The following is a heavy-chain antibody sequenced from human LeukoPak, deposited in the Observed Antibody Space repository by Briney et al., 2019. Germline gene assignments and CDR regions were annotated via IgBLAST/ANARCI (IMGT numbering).Heavy chain of an antibody. CDR3: ARDRLQWVSSSCQY. V-gene: IGHV3-7*01. CDR1: GFTFRNYW. D-gene: IGHD6-13*01. J-gene: IGHJ4*02. Sequence: PGGSLRLLCAPSGFTFRNYWMNWVRQAPGKGLEWVANIKQDGSEKHYVDSVKGRFTISRDNAKNSLYLQMNSLRVDDTAVYYCARDRLQWVSSSCQYWGQGTLVTVSS. CDR2: IKQDGSEK.